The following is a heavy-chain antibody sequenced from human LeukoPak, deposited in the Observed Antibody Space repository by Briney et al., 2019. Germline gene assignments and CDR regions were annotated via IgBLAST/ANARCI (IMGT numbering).Heavy chain of an antibody. CDR3: ARGPPYSSSWYADYYYYYYMNA. J-gene: IGHJ6*03. Sequence: GGSLRLSCAASGFTFSDYYMSWILQAPGKGLEWVSYISSSGSTIYYADSVKGRFTISRNNAKNSLYLQMNSLRAEDTAVYYCARGPPYSSSWYADYYYYYYMNAWGKGTTVTVSS. CDR2: ISSSGSTI. V-gene: IGHV3-11*01. CDR1: GFTFSDYY. D-gene: IGHD6-13*01.